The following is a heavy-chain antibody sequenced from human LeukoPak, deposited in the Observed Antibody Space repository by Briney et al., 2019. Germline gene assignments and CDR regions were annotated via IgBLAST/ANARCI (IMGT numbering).Heavy chain of an antibody. D-gene: IGHD6-19*01. J-gene: IGHJ4*02. Sequence: GESLKISCKGSGYSFTSYWIGWVRQMPGKGLEWMGIIYLGDSDTRNSPSFQGQIIISADKSISTAYLQWSSLKASDTAIYYCARHSSYTSGWPLDYWGQGTLVTVSS. CDR2: IYLGDSDT. CDR1: GYSFTSYW. V-gene: IGHV5-51*01. CDR3: ARHSSYTSGWPLDY.